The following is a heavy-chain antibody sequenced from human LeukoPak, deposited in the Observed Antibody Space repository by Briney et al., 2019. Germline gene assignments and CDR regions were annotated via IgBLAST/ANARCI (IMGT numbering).Heavy chain of an antibody. J-gene: IGHJ4*02. CDR3: ARHTYCYGSGSYRGRGGDY. D-gene: IGHD3-10*01. Sequence: TGGSLRLSCAASGFTFSSYAMSWVRQAPGKGLEWVSVIYSGGSTYYADSVKGRFTISRDNSKNTLYLQMNSLRAEDTAVYYCARHTYCYGSGSYRGRGGDYWGQGTLVTVSS. V-gene: IGHV3-66*04. CDR2: IYSGGST. CDR1: GFTFSSYA.